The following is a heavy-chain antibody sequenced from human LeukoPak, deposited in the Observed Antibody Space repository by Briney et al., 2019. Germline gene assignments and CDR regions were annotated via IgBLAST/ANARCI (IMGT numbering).Heavy chain of an antibody. J-gene: IGHJ4*02. CDR2: IIPIFGTA. CDR1: GGTFSSYA. Sequence: SLKVSCKASGGTFSSYAISWVRQAPGQGLEWMGGIIPIFGTANYAQKFQGRVTITADESTSTAYMELSSLRSEDTAVYYCARHPRVGAQGVDYWGQGTLVTVSS. D-gene: IGHD1-26*01. V-gene: IGHV1-69*13. CDR3: ARHPRVGAQGVDY.